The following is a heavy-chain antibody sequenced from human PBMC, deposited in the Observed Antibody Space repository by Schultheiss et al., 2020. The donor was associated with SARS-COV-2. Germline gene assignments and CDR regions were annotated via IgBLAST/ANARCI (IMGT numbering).Heavy chain of an antibody. J-gene: IGHJ4*02. CDR2: INHSGST. CDR1: GGSFSGYY. CDR3: ASLGGGSSSGTVDY. V-gene: IGHV4-34*01. D-gene: IGHD6-6*01. Sequence: SETLSLTCAVYGGSFSGYYWSWIRQPPGKGLEWIGEINHSGSTNYNPSLKSRVTISVDTSKNQFSLKLSSVTAADTAVYYCASLGGGSSSGTVDYWGQGTLVTVSS.